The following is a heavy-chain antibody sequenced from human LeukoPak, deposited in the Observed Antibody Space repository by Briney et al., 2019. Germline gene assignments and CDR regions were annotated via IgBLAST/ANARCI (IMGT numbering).Heavy chain of an antibody. CDR3: ARVIAAAGISWFDP. V-gene: IGHV3-21*01. CDR2: ISSGSSYI. D-gene: IGHD6-13*01. J-gene: IGHJ5*02. CDR1: GFTFSSYS. Sequence: PGGSLRLSCAASGFTFSSYSMNWVRQAPGKGLEWVSSISSGSSYIYYADSVKGRFTISRDNAKNSLYLQMNSLRAEDTAVYYCARVIAAAGISWFDPWGQGTLVTVSS.